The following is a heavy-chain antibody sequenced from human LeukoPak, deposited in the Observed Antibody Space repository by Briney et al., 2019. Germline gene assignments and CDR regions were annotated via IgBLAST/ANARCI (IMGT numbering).Heavy chain of an antibody. V-gene: IGHV3-20*04. Sequence: PGGSLRLSCAASGFTFDDYGMSWVRPAPGKGLEWVSGINWNGGSTGYADSVKGRFTISRDNAKNSLYLQMNSLRAEDTALYYCARGSYYYDSSGYYYDYWGQGTLVTVSS. D-gene: IGHD3-22*01. J-gene: IGHJ4*02. CDR3: ARGSYYYDSSGYYYDY. CDR2: INWNGGST. CDR1: GFTFDDYG.